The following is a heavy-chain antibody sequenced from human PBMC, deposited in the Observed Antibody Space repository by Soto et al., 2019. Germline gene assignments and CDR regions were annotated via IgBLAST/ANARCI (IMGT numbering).Heavy chain of an antibody. J-gene: IGHJ4*02. CDR2: ISGSGGST. CDR1: GFTFSSYA. D-gene: IGHD3-3*01. CDR3: AKEPREGDFWSGYPLYYFDY. Sequence: EVQLLESGGGLVQPGGSLRLSCAASGFTFSSYAMSWVRQAPGKGLEWVSAISGSGGSTYYADSVKGRFTISRDNSKNTLYLQMNSLRAEDTAVYYCAKEPREGDFWSGYPLYYFDYWGQGTLVTVSS. V-gene: IGHV3-23*01.